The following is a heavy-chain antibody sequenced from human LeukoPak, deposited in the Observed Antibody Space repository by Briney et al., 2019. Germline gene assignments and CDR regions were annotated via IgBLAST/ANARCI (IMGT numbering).Heavy chain of an antibody. D-gene: IGHD2-2*01. CDR3: ARDGIVVVPAAKYYYYYMDV. J-gene: IGHJ6*03. V-gene: IGHV3-21*01. Sequence: GGSLRLSCAASGFTFNTYTMNWVRQAPGKGLEWVSSISSSSSYIYYADSVKGRFTISRDNAKNSLYLQMNSLRAEDTAVYYCARDGIVVVPAAKYYYYYMDVWGKGTTVTVSS. CDR2: ISSSSSYI. CDR1: GFTFNTYT.